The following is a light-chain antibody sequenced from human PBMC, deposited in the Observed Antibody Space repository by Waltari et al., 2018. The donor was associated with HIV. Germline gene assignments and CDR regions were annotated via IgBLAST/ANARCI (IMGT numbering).Light chain of an antibody. CDR3: QCYDSSLNDPYWV. Sequence: QSVLTQPPSVSGAPGQRVTISCTGSSSNIGADYDVHWYHQLPGTAPKLLCDGNNERPSGVPDRFAGSKSGTAASLADTGLQAEDEADYYCQCYDSSLNDPYWVFGGGTKVTVL. J-gene: IGLJ3*02. CDR1: SSNIGADYD. V-gene: IGLV1-40*01. CDR2: GNN.